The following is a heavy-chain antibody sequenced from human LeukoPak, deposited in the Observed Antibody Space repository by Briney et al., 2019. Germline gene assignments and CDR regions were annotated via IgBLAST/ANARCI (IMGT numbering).Heavy chain of an antibody. CDR3: AKSVGQFAPFSLSYNWNDVRGAYYYYGMDV. D-gene: IGHD1-1*01. V-gene: IGHV3-30*18. Sequence: GGSLRLSCAASGFTFSSYAMHWVRQAPGKGLEWVAVISYDGSNKYYADSVKGRFTISRDNSKNTLYLQMNSLRAEDTAVYYCAKSVGQFAPFSLSYNWNDVRGAYYYYGMDVWGQGTTVTVSS. J-gene: IGHJ6*02. CDR1: GFTFSSYA. CDR2: ISYDGSNK.